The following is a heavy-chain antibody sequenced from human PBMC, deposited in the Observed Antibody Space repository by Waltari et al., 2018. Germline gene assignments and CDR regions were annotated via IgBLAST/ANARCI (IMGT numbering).Heavy chain of an antibody. Sequence: QVQLVQSGAEVKKPGASVKVSCKASGYTFTSYDINWVRQATGQGREWMGWSNPNRGNTGYAQKFQGRDTMTRNTSISTAYMELSSLRSEDTAVYYCARAPKYSSSWWSGSRNFNYFDYWGQGTLVTVSS. CDR1: GYTFTSYD. V-gene: IGHV1-8*01. CDR3: ARAPKYSSSWWSGSRNFNYFDY. D-gene: IGHD6-13*01. CDR2: SNPNRGNT. J-gene: IGHJ4*02.